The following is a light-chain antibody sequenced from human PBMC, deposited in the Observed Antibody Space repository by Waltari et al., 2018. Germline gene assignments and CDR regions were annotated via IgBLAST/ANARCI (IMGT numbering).Light chain of an antibody. J-gene: IGLJ2*01. CDR3: SSYTSSSTPYVV. Sequence: QSALTQPASASGSPGQSITISCTGTSSDVGCYNYVSWYQQHPGKAPKLMIYDVSKRPSGVSNRFSGSKSGNTASLTIAGLQAEDEADYYCSSYTSSSTPYVVFGGGTKLTVL. CDR2: DVS. CDR1: SSDVGCYNY. V-gene: IGLV2-14*01.